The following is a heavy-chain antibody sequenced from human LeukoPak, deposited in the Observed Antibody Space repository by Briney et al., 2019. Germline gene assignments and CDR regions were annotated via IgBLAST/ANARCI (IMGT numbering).Heavy chain of an antibody. CDR2: IKSKTYGGTT. Sequence: GGSLRLSWAASGFTFSNGWMRWVRQAGGKGLGWVGRIKSKTYGGTTDYAAPVKGRFTISRDNSKNTPYLQMNSLRAEDTAVYYCARGGQVAAGTVFVYWGQGTLVTVSS. D-gene: IGHD6-13*01. CDR1: GFTFSNGW. V-gene: IGHV3-15*01. J-gene: IGHJ4*02. CDR3: ARGGQVAAGTVFVY.